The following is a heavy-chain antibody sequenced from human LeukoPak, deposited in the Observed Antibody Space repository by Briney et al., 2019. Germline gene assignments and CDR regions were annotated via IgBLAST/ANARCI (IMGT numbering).Heavy chain of an antibody. V-gene: IGHV4-59*01. CDR3: ARGGASTPNYYFDY. D-gene: IGHD1-26*01. J-gene: IGHJ4*02. CDR2: IYYSGST. CDR1: GGSISGYY. Sequence: SETLSLTCTVSGGSISGYYWSWIWQPPGKGLEWIAYIYYSGSTSYNPSLKSRVTISVDTSKNQFSLKLNSVTAADTAVYYCARGGASTPNYYFDYWGQGTLVTVSS.